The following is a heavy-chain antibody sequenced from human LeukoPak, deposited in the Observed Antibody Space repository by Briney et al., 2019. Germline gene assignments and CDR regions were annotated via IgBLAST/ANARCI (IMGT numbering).Heavy chain of an antibody. J-gene: IGHJ4*02. V-gene: IGHV1-46*01. CDR3: ARGAPPSTPSDY. CDR2: INPRGGST. Sequence: ASVKVSCKASGYIFTTYFMRWLRQAPGQGPEWMGIINPRGGSTDYAQKFQGRVTITRNTSISTAYMELSSLRSEDTAVYYCARGAPPSTPSDYWGQGTLVTVSS. CDR1: GYIFTTYF.